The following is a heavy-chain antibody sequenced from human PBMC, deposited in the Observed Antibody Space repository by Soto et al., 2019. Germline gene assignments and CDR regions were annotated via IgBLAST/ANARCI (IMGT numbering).Heavy chain of an antibody. CDR2: IPYDGSNK. V-gene: IGHV3-30-3*01. CDR1: GLTFSGYA. J-gene: IGHJ6*02. CDR3: ARGGGGYYYYGMDV. Sequence: GGSLRLSCAASGLTFSGYAMHWVRQAPGKGLEWVALIPYDGSNKYYGDSVKGRFTVSRDSSKNTVFLQMNSLRAEDTAVYYCARGGGGYYYYGMDVWGQGTTVTVSS. D-gene: IGHD2-15*01.